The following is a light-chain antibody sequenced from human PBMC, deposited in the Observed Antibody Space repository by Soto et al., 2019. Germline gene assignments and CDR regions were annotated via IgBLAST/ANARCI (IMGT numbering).Light chain of an antibody. CDR3: QQFNNYPLT. CDR2: DAS. Sequence: ALQLTQSPSSLSASVGDRVTITCRASQGISSALAWYQQKPGKPPKLLIYDASNLESGVPSRFSGSGSGTDFTLTISSLQPEDFATYYCQQFNNYPLTFGGGSKVEIK. V-gene: IGKV1D-13*01. J-gene: IGKJ4*01. CDR1: QGISSA.